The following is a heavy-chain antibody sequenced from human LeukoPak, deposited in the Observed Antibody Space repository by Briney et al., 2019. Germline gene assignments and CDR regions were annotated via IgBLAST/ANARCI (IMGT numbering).Heavy chain of an antibody. Sequence: GGSLRLSCAASGFTFTTFYMTWVRQPPGKGLEWVANIDQGGSEKYYLDSVKGRFTISRDNAKNSLFLQMNSLRAEDTAVYYCASRSPEGDSSGWYLGRNWGQGTLVTVSS. CDR1: GFTFTTFY. J-gene: IGHJ4*02. V-gene: IGHV3-7*03. CDR3: ASRSPEGDSSGWYLGRN. CDR2: IDQGGSEK. D-gene: IGHD6-19*01.